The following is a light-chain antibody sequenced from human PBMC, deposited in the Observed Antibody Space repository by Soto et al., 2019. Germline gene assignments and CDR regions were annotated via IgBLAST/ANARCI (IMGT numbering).Light chain of an antibody. CDR3: QQYESTPPT. CDR1: QSVLYSSNNKNY. CDR2: WAT. V-gene: IGKV4-1*01. J-gene: IGKJ2*01. Sequence: DIVMTQSPDSLAVSLGERATINCKSSQSVLYSSNNKNYFSWYQQRPGQPPKLLIYWATTREAGVPDRCSGSGSGTDFTLTITSLQAEDVEVYYCQQYESTPPTFGQGTKLEIK.